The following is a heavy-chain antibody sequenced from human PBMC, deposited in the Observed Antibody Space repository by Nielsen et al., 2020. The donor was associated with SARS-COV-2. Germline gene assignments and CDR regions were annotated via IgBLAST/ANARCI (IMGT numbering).Heavy chain of an antibody. CDR2: ISYDGSNK. D-gene: IGHD1-26*01. CDR3: ARPKSGSYWGWFDP. CDR1: GFTFTSHW. Sequence: GGSLRLSCAASGFTFTSHWMSWVRQAPGKGLEWVAVISYDGSNKYYADSVKGRFTISRDNSKNTLYLQMNSLRAEDTAVYYCARPKSGSYWGWFDPWGQGTLVTVSS. J-gene: IGHJ5*02. V-gene: IGHV3-30*03.